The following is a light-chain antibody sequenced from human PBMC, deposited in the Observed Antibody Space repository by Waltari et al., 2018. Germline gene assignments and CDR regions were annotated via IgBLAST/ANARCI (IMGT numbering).Light chain of an antibody. CDR2: DAS. J-gene: IGKJ5*01. CDR1: QGISSA. V-gene: IGKV1-13*02. CDR3: QQFNSYLLIT. Sequence: AIQLTQSPSSLSASVGDRVTITCRASQGISSALAWYQQKPGKAPKLLIYDASSLGSGGPSRFSGSGSGTDFTLTISSLQPEDFATYYCQQFNSYLLITFGQGTRLEIK.